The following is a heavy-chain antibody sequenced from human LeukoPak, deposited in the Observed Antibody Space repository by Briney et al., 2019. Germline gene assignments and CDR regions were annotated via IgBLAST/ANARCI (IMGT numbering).Heavy chain of an antibody. V-gene: IGHV4-34*01. J-gene: IGHJ4*02. CDR1: GGSFSGYH. D-gene: IGHD7-27*01. CDR2: INHSGTT. CDR3: ARVNLNWGHSGYFDF. Sequence: SQTLSLTCAVYGGSFSGYHWSWIRQPPGKGLEWVGEINHSGTTNYNPSVKTRVTISVDTAKNQFSLKLSSVTAADTAVYYCARVNLNWGHSGYFDFWGQGTLVTVSS.